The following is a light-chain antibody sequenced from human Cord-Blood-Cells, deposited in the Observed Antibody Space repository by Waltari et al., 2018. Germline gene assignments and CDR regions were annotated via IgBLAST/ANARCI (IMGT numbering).Light chain of an antibody. CDR3: NSRDSSGNHLWV. J-gene: IGLJ3*02. CDR1: SLRSDY. Sequence: SSELPQDPAVSVALGQTVRITCQGDSLRSDYASWYQQKPGQAPVLVIYGKTNRPSGIPDRFSGSSSGNTASLTITGAQAEDEADYYCNSRDSSGNHLWVFGGGTKLTVL. CDR2: GKT. V-gene: IGLV3-19*01.